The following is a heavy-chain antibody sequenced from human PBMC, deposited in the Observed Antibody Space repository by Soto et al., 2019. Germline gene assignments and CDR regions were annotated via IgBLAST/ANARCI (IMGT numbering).Heavy chain of an antibody. CDR3: AKDFGWELLYYGMDV. J-gene: IGHJ6*02. Sequence: GGSLRLSCAASGFTFDDYAMHWVRQAPGKGLEWVSGISWNSGSIGYADSVKGRFTISRDNAKNSLYLQMNSLRAEDTALYYCAKDFGWELLYYGMDVWGQGTTVTVSS. D-gene: IGHD1-26*01. CDR2: ISWNSGSI. CDR1: GFTFDDYA. V-gene: IGHV3-9*01.